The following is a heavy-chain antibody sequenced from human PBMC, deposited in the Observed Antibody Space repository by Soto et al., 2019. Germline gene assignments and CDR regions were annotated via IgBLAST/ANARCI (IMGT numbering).Heavy chain of an antibody. CDR1: GGTFSRYA. Sequence: SVKVSCKASGGTFSRYAIGWVRQVPGQGLEWMGGIIPMFGRPNYAQKFQGRVTITADESTSTAYMELSSLRSEDTAVYYCARVYYYYGMDVWGQGTTVTVSS. J-gene: IGHJ6*02. CDR2: IIPMFGRP. CDR3: ARVYYYYGMDV. V-gene: IGHV1-69*13.